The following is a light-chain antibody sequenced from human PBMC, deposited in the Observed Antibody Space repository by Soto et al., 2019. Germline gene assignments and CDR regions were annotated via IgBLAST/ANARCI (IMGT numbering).Light chain of an antibody. J-gene: IGKJ4*01. V-gene: IGKV3-11*01. CDR1: QSVRSY. Sequence: EIVLTQSPATLSLSPGERATLSCRASQSVRSYLAWYQQKPGQAPRLLIYDASNRATDIPARFSVSGSGTDFTLTISSLDPEDSAVYYCQQRSKWPLTFGAGTKVEIK. CDR3: QQRSKWPLT. CDR2: DAS.